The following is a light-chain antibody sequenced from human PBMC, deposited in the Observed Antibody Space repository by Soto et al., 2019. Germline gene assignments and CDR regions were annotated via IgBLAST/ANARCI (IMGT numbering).Light chain of an antibody. CDR2: GAS. J-gene: IGKJ5*01. CDR3: QQYNTWRSIS. V-gene: IGKV3-20*01. Sequence: EIVLTQSPGTLSLSPGERASLSRRASQSVSSSYLAWYQQKPGQAPRLLIYGASNRATGVPDRFSGSGSGTVFTLTISSLQSEDFAVYYCQQYNTWRSISFGQGTRLEIK. CDR1: QSVSSSY.